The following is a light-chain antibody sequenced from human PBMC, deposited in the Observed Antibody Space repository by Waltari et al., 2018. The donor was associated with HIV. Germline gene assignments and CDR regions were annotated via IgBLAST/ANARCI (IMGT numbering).Light chain of an antibody. CDR1: TSNIGSNY. J-gene: IGLJ2*01. V-gene: IGLV1-47*01. CDR3: VAWDDSLRGVL. Sequence: SVLTQPHSASGTPGQRVTLSRSGSTSNIGSNYVFWYQHLPGTAPKLLIHRNDQRPSGVPDRFSGSTSGTSASLAISGLRSEDEADYYCVAWDDSLRGVLFGGGTKVAVL. CDR2: RND.